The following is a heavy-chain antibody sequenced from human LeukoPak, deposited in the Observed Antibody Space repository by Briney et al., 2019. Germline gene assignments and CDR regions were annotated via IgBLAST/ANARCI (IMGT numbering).Heavy chain of an antibody. V-gene: IGHV3-33*01. CDR3: ASGLGQADYFAY. CDR1: GFTFSSYG. CDR2: IWYDGSNK. Sequence: GGSLRLSCTASGFTFSSYGMHWVRQAPGKGLEWVAVIWYDGSNKYYADSVKGRFTISRDNSKNTLYLQMNSLSAEDTAVYYCASGLGQADYFAYWGQGTLVTVSS. J-gene: IGHJ4*02.